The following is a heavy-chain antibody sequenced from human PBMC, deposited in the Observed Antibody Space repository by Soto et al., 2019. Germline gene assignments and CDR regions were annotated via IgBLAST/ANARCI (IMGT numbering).Heavy chain of an antibody. J-gene: IGHJ6*02. CDR1: GGTFSSYA. V-gene: IGHV1-69*06. CDR2: IIPIFGTA. Sequence: GASVKISCKASGGTFSSYAISWVRQAPGQGLEWMGGIIPIFGTANYAQKFQGRVTITADKSTSTAYMELSSLRSEDTAVYYCARGRKGIAARPYYYYGMDVWGQGTTVXV. CDR3: ARGRKGIAARPYYYYGMDV. D-gene: IGHD6-6*01.